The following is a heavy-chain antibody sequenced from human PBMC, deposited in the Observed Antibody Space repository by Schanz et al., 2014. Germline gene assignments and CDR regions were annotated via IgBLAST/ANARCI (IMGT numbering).Heavy chain of an antibody. CDR2: ISYDGNNE. J-gene: IGHJ6*03. Sequence: QVQLVESGGGVVQPGRSRRLSCEASGFTFSSYGMHWVRQAPGKGLEWVAVISYDGNNEDYADSVKGRFSISRDNSQNTLYLQMDSLRPEDTAVYCCARPSDSSWYMDVWGKGTTVTVSS. CDR1: GFTFSSYG. CDR3: ARPSDSSWYMDV. V-gene: IGHV3-30*03. D-gene: IGHD2-21*02.